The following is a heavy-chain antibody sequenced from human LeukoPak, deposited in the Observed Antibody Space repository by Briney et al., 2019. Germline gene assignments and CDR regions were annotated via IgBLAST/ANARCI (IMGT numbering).Heavy chain of an antibody. CDR2: ISAYNGTT. V-gene: IGHV1-18*01. CDR1: GYTFTSYG. J-gene: IGHJ5*02. Sequence: ASVKVSCKASGYTFTSYGISWVRQAPGQGLEWMGWISAYNGTTNYAQKLQGRVTMTTDTSTSTAYMELRSLRSEDTAVYYCARAPLGTWFDPWGQGTLVTVSS. CDR3: ARAPLGTWFDP. D-gene: IGHD1-1*01.